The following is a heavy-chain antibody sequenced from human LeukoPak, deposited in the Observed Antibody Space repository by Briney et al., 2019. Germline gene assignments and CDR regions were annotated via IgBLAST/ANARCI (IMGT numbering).Heavy chain of an antibody. D-gene: IGHD1-1*01. CDR2: VSYDGSSI. Sequence: GKSLRLSCAASGFTFSSYAMQWVRQAPGKGLGWVGVVSYDGSSIFYADSVKGRFTISRDNSQNTLYLQMNSLRTEDTAVYYCARDARGTGAFDYWGQGTLVTASS. J-gene: IGHJ4*02. CDR1: GFTFSSYA. CDR3: ARDARGTGAFDY. V-gene: IGHV3-30-3*01.